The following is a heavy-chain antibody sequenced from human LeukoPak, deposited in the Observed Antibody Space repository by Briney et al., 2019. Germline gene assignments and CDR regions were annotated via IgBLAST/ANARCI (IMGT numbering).Heavy chain of an antibody. D-gene: IGHD3-22*01. Sequence: TGGSLRLSCAASGFTFSSYAMHWVRQAPGKGLEYVSAISSNGGSTYYANSAKGRFTISRDNSKNTLYLQMGSLRAEDMAVYYCARDQLSGYYYDSSGLDYWGQGTLVTVSS. CDR3: ARDQLSGYYYDSSGLDY. CDR2: ISSNGGST. J-gene: IGHJ4*02. CDR1: GFTFSSYA. V-gene: IGHV3-64*01.